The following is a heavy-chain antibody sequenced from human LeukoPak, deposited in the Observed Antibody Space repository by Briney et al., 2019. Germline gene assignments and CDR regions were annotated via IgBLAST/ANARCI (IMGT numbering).Heavy chain of an antibody. V-gene: IGHV4-39*01. CDR1: GDSITSSAFS. J-gene: IGHJ3*02. Sequence: SETLSLTCTVSGDSITSSAFSWGWIRQAPGKGLEWIGNTFHGGNTHYNPSLKSRVSISVDRSKNQVSLNLSSVTAADTAVYYCARHSNYDFWSGPARDAFDIWGQGTMVTVSS. CDR3: ARHSNYDFWSGPARDAFDI. D-gene: IGHD3-3*01. CDR2: TFHGGNT.